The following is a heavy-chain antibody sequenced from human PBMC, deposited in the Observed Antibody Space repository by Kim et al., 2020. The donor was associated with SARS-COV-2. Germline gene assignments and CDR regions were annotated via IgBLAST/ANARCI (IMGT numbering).Heavy chain of an antibody. D-gene: IGHD3-22*01. Sequence: YNPSLKSRVTISVDTSKNQFSLKLSSVTAADTAVYYCARVGASSGYTFDYWGQGTLVTVSS. J-gene: IGHJ4*02. CDR3: ARVGASSGYTFDY. V-gene: IGHV4-31*02.